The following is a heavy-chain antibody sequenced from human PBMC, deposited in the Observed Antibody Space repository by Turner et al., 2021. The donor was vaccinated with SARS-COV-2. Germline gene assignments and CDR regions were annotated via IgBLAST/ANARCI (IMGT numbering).Heavy chain of an antibody. Sequence: VQLVESGGGLVKPGGSLRLCCAASGFTFSSYAMHWVRQAPGKGLEWVAVISYDGSNKYYADSVKGRFTISRDNSKNTLYLQMNSLRAEDTAVYYCARDPEYVDTAMGLDYWGQGTLVTVSS. CDR2: ISYDGSNK. CDR1: GFTFSSYA. D-gene: IGHD5-18*01. CDR3: ARDPEYVDTAMGLDY. V-gene: IGHV3-30-3*01. J-gene: IGHJ4*02.